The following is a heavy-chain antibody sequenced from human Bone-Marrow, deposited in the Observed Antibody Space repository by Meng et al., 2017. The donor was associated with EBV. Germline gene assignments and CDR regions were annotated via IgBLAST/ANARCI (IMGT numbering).Heavy chain of an antibody. CDR1: GFTFSNYG. CDR2: ISYDGSNK. J-gene: IGHJ4*02. CDR3: TKSARDYGSSAFDY. V-gene: IGHV3-30*18. D-gene: IGHD3-10*01. Sequence: QVQLVEYGGGVAQPGRSLRLSCAAFGFTFSNYGMHWVRQAPGKGLEWVAVISYDGSNKYYADSVQGRFIISRDNSKNTLSLQMNSLRTDDTAIYYCTKSARDYGSSAFDYWGQGALVTVSS.